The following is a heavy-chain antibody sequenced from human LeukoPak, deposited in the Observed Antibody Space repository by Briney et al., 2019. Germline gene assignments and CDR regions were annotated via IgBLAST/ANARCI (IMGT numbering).Heavy chain of an antibody. D-gene: IGHD4-17*01. CDR2: ISGSGGST. CDR3: AKQTTVTAFGAFDI. Sequence: GGSLRLSCAASGFTVSSNYMSWVRQAPGKGLEWVSGISGSGGSTYYADSVKGRFTISRDNSKNTVYLQMNSLRVEDTAVYYCAKQTTVTAFGAFDIWGQGTMVTVSS. V-gene: IGHV3-23*01. CDR1: GFTVSSNY. J-gene: IGHJ3*02.